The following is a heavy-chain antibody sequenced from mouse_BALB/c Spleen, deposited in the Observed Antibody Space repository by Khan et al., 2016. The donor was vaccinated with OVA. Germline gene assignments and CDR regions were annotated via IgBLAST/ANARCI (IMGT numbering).Heavy chain of an antibody. CDR2: LYPGNSDT. J-gene: IGHJ3*01. Sequence: EVQLQQSGTVLARPGASVKMSCKASGYSFTSYLIHWVKQRPGQGLEWIGDLYPGNSDTSYNQKFKDKATLTAGTSASTAYMELSSLTNEDSAVYYCTRGGYSSFAYWGQGTLVTVSA. D-gene: IGHD1-3*01. CDR1: GYSFTSYL. CDR3: TRGGYSSFAY. V-gene: IGHV1-5*01.